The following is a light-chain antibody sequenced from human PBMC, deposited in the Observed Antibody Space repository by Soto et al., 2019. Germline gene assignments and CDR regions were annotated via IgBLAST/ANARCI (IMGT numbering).Light chain of an antibody. Sequence: DIQMTQSPYSLSAFVGDRVTITCRASQSIASYLNWYQQKPGKAPKFLIYAASTLQSGVPSRFSGSGSRTDFTLTISSLQPEDFATYFCQQSYSTPITFGQGTRLEIK. CDR3: QQSYSTPIT. V-gene: IGKV1-39*01. J-gene: IGKJ5*01. CDR1: QSIASY. CDR2: AAS.